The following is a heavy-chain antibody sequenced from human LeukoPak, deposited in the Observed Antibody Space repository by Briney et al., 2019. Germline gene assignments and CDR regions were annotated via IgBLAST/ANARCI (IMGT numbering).Heavy chain of an antibody. CDR2: IKEDGREK. V-gene: IGHV3-7*01. Sequence: GGSLRLSCGASGFTFSSYWMSWVRQAPGKGLEWVANIKEDGREKYYVDSVKGRFTISRDNTKNSLYLQMNSLRAEDTAVYYCARDGITMFGVVKDWFDPWGQGTLVTVSS. D-gene: IGHD3-3*01. CDR3: ARDGITMFGVVKDWFDP. J-gene: IGHJ5*02. CDR1: GFTFSSYW.